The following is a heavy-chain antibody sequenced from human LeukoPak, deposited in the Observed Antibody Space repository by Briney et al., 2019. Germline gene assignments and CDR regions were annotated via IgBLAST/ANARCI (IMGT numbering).Heavy chain of an antibody. CDR1: GYSISSGHY. V-gene: IGHV4-38-2*02. Sequence: SETLSLTCTVSGYSISSGHYWGWIRQPPGKGLEWIGSIYHSGSTYYNPSLKSRVTISVDTSKNQFSLKLSSVTAADTAVYYCARDRGSGWYRDAFDIWGQGTMVTVSS. J-gene: IGHJ3*02. CDR2: IYHSGST. D-gene: IGHD6-19*01. CDR3: ARDRGSGWYRDAFDI.